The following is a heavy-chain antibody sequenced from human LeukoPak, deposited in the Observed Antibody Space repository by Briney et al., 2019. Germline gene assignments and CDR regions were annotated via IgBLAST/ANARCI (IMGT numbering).Heavy chain of an antibody. V-gene: IGHV4-4*07. CDR3: EPDGSPHWNDALDY. CDR2: IYTSGST. Sequence: KPSETLSLTCTVSGGSISSYYWSWVRQPAGKGLEWIGRIYTSGSTNYNPSLKSRVTMSVDPSKNQFSLKLSSVTAADTAVYYCEPDGSPHWNDALDYWGQGTLVTVSS. CDR1: GGSISSYY. J-gene: IGHJ4*02. D-gene: IGHD1-1*01.